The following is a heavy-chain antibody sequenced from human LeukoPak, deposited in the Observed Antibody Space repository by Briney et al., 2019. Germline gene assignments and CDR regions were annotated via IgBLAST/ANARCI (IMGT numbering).Heavy chain of an antibody. J-gene: IGHJ4*02. Sequence: PGGSLRLSCAASGFTFDDYAMHWVRQAPGKGLEWVSGISWNSGSIGYADSVKGRFTISRDNAKNTLHLQMNSLRAEDTAVYYCAKLGYYDSSGYYLGRYFDYWGQGTLVTVSS. D-gene: IGHD3-22*01. CDR3: AKLGYYDSSGYYLGRYFDY. CDR2: ISWNSGSI. CDR1: GFTFDDYA. V-gene: IGHV3-9*01.